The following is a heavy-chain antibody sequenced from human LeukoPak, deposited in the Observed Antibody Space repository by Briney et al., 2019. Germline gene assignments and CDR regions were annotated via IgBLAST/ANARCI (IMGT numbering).Heavy chain of an antibody. CDR3: ARGYDFGDP. Sequence: PSETLSLTCTVYGGSINNFYWSWIRQPAGKGLEWIGRIYTSGSTNYNPSLKSRVTMSVDTSKNQFSLKLNSVTAADTAVYYCARGYDFGDPWGQGTLVTVSS. J-gene: IGHJ5*02. CDR1: GGSINNFY. V-gene: IGHV4-4*07. CDR2: IYTSGST. D-gene: IGHD3-3*01.